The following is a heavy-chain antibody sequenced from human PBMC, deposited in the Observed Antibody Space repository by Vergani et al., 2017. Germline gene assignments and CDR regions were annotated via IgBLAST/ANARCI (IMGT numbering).Heavy chain of an antibody. CDR2: IYYSGST. CDR1: GGSISSYY. CDR3: ARVPYSYGGMDV. J-gene: IGHJ6*02. Sequence: QVQLQESGPGLVKPSETLSLTCTVSGGSISSYYWSWIRQPPGKGLEWIGYIYYSGSTNYNPSLKSGVTISVDTSKNQFSLKLSSVTAADTAVYYCARVPYSYGGMDVWGQGTTVTVSS. V-gene: IGHV4-59*01. D-gene: IGHD5-18*01.